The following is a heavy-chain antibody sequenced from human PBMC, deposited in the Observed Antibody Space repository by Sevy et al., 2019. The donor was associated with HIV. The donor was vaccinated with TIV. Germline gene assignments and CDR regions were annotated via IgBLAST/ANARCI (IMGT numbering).Heavy chain of an antibody. D-gene: IGHD5-12*01. J-gene: IGHJ4*02. CDR3: ARDQGSGYDLGY. V-gene: IGHV1-69*13. Sequence: ASVKVSCKASGGTFSSYAISWVRQAPGQGLEWMGGIIPIFGTANYAQKFQGRVTITADESTSTAYMELSSLRSEDTAVYYCARDQGSGYDLGYWGQGTMVTVSS. CDR2: IIPIFGTA. CDR1: GGTFSSYA.